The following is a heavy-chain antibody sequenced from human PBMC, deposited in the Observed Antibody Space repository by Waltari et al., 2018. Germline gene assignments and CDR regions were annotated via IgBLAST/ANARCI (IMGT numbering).Heavy chain of an antibody. J-gene: IGHJ4*02. CDR3: ARDSTGHGWTFDY. D-gene: IGHD6-19*01. V-gene: IGHV3-48*04. CDR1: GFTFSSYS. CDR2: ISNMSSTL. Sequence: EVQLVESGGGLVQPGGSLGLSCAASGFTFSSYSMTWVRQAPGKGLEWFSYISNMSSTLYYADSVKGRFTISRDNAKNSLYLQMNSLRAEDTAVYYCARDSTGHGWTFDYWGQGTLVTVSS.